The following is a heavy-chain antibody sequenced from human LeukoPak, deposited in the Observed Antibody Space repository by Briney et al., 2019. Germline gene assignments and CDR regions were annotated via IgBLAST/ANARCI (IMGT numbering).Heavy chain of an antibody. V-gene: IGHV4-34*01. CDR2: INHSGST. Sequence: PSETLSLTCAVYGGSFSGYYWSWIRQPPGKGLEWIGEINHSGSTNYNPSLKSRVTISVDTSKNLFSLKLSSVTAADTAVYYCAGGNNWFDPWGQGTLVTVSS. CDR1: GGSFSGYY. J-gene: IGHJ5*02. CDR3: AGGNNWFDP.